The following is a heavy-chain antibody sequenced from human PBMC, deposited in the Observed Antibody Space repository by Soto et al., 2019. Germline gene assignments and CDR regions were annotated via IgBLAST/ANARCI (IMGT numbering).Heavy chain of an antibody. CDR1: GFTFSDYY. CDR3: ASQFLEWFGPDY. V-gene: IGHV3-11*01. D-gene: IGHD3-3*01. Sequence: GGSLRLSCAASGFTFSDYYMSWIRQAPGKGLEWVSYISSSGSTIYYADSVRGRFTISRDNAKNSLYLQMNSLRAEDTAVYYCASQFLEWFGPDYWGQGTLVTVSS. CDR2: ISSSGSTI. J-gene: IGHJ4*02.